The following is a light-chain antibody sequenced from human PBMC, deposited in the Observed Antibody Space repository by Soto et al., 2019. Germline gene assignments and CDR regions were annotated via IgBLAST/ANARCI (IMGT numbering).Light chain of an antibody. J-gene: IGKJ1*01. V-gene: IGKV1-5*01. CDR2: DAS. CDR3: LQYSSHSWT. Sequence: DIQMTQSPSSVSPSVGDRFTITFRASRSISDWLAWYQQKPGKAPELLIFDASNLKSGVSSRFSGSGSGTEFTLTISRLQPDDVATYYCLQYSSHSWTFGQGTKV. CDR1: RSISDW.